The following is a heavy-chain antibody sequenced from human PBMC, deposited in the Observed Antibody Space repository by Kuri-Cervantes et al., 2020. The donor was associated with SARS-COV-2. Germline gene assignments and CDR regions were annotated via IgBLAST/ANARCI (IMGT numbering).Heavy chain of an antibody. J-gene: IGHJ6*03. CDR3: AREGHDYGNLRTPYYYYYYMDV. CDR1: GFTFSSYS. V-gene: IGHV3-21*01. Sequence: GGSLRLSCAASGFTFSSYSMNWVRQAPGKGLEWVSSISSSSSYIYYADSVKGRFTISRDNAKNSLYLQMNSLRAEDTAVYYCAREGHDYGNLRTPYYYYYYMDVWGKGATVTVSS. D-gene: IGHD4-11*01. CDR2: ISSSSSYI.